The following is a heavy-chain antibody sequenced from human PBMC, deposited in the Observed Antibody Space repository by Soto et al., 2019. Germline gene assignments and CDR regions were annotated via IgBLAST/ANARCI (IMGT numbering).Heavy chain of an antibody. CDR2: ISYDGSNK. Sequence: PGGSLRLSCAASGFTFSSYGMHLVRQAQGKGLEWVAVISYDGSNKYYADSVKGRFTISRDNSKNTLYLQMNSLRAEDTAVHYCAKGLQLYYYYGMDVWGQGTTVTVSS. J-gene: IGHJ6*02. D-gene: IGHD4-4*01. V-gene: IGHV3-30*18. CDR1: GFTFSSYG. CDR3: AKGLQLYYYYGMDV.